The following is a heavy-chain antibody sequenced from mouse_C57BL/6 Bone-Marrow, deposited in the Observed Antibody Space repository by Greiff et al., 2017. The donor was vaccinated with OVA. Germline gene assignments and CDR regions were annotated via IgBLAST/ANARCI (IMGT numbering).Heavy chain of an antibody. CDR2: ISYSGST. V-gene: IGHV3-8*01. Sequence: EVKLMESGPGLAKPSQTLSLTCSVTGYSITSDYWNWIRKFPGNKLEYMGYISYSGSTYYNPSLKSRISITRDTSKNQYYLQLNSVTTEDTATYYCARCNYYGLYAMDYWGQGTSVTVSS. D-gene: IGHD1-1*01. J-gene: IGHJ4*01. CDR3: ARCNYYGLYAMDY. CDR1: GYSITSDY.